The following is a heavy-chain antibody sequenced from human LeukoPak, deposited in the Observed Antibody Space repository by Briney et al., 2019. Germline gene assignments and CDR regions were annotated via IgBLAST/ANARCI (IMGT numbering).Heavy chain of an antibody. CDR3: VKDWRDESNCGAGCLQY. J-gene: IGHJ4*02. Sequence: GGSLRLSCVASGFTFSAYAMTWVRQAPGKGLEWVSSMSVSGGGTYYADSVRGRFTISRDNSKNTLFLHMNSLRAEDTAVYYCVKDWRDESNCGAGCLQYWGQGTLVTVSS. CDR2: MSVSGGGT. CDR1: GFTFSAYA. D-gene: IGHD2-21*02. V-gene: IGHV3-23*01.